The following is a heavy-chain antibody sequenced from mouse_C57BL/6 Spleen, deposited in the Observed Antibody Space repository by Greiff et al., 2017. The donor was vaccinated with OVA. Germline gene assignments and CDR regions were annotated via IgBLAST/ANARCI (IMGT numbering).Heavy chain of an antibody. CDR2: ISSGSSTI. V-gene: IGHV5-17*01. D-gene: IGHD2-4*01. J-gene: IGHJ2*01. Sequence: VQLKESGGGLVKPGGSLKLSCAASGFTFSDYGMHWVRQAPEKGLEWVAYISSGSSTIYYADTVKGRFTISRDNAKNTLFLQMTSLRSEDTAMYYCARYYDYVDYWGQGTTLTVSS. CDR3: ARYYDYVDY. CDR1: GFTFSDYG.